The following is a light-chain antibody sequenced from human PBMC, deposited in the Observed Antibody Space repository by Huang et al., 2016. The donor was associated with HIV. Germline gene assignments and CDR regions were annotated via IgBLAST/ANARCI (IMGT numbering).Light chain of an antibody. V-gene: IGKV4-1*01. CDR2: WAS. CDR3: QQYYSKPLT. Sequence: DIVMTQSPDSLPVSLGERATINCKSSQTISYNKNYLAWYQQKPGQSPKLLIYWASTRESGVPDRFSGSGSGTDCTLTISSRQAEDVAVYYCQQYYSKPLTFGGGTKVEIK. J-gene: IGKJ4*01. CDR1: QTISYNKNY.